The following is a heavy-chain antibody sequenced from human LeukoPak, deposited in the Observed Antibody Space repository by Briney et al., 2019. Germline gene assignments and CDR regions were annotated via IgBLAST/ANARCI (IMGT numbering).Heavy chain of an antibody. V-gene: IGHV3-15*01. CDR1: GFTFSNAW. D-gene: IGHD3-22*01. Sequence: GGSLRLSCAASGFTFSNAWMSWVRQAPGKGLEWVGRIKSKTDGGTTDYAAPVKGRFTISRDDSKNTLYLQMNSLKTEDTAVYYCTIRSYYDDSSGYYSFDYWGQGTLVTVSS. CDR3: TIRSYYDDSSGYYSFDY. J-gene: IGHJ4*02. CDR2: IKSKTDGGTT.